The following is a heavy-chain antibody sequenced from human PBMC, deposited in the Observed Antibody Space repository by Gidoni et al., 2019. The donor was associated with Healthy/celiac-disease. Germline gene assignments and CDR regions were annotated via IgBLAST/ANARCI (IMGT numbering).Heavy chain of an antibody. CDR2: IKSQTCCGTK. Sequence: EVQLVESGGGLVKPGGSLRLSCAASGFTFSNARMNWVRPAPGKGLEWVGRIKSQTCCGTKDLGAPLKRRFNLLKEYSKKQPVSQNKHLKTEDTAVYYCTTVEVRPVTSRLFDYWGQGTLVTVSS. V-gene: IGHV3-15*07. J-gene: IGHJ4*02. CDR1: GFTFSNAR. CDR3: TTVEVRPVTSRLFDY. D-gene: IGHD3-22*01.